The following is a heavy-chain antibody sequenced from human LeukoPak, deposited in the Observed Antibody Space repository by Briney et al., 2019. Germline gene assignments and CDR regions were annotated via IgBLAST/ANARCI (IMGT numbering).Heavy chain of an antibody. CDR2: IYYSGST. J-gene: IGHJ6*02. CDR1: GGSISSGGYY. Sequence: SETLSLTCTVSGGSISSGGYYWSWIRQHPGKGLEWIGYIYYSGSTYYNPSLKSRVTISVDTSKNQFSLKLSSVTAADTAVYYCARGTGDYYYYGMDVWGQGTTVTVS. CDR3: ARGTGDYYYYGMDV. V-gene: IGHV4-31*03. D-gene: IGHD7-27*01.